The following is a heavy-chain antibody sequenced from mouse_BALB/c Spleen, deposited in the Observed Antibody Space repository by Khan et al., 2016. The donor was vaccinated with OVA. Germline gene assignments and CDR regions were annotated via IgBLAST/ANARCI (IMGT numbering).Heavy chain of an antibody. J-gene: IGHJ4*01. CDR1: GYSITSDYA. V-gene: IGHV3-2*02. Sequence: EVELVESGPGLVKPSQSLSLTCTVTGYSITSDYAWNWIRQFPGNKLEWMGYISYSGSTNYNPSLKSRISIKRDTTKNQFFLLLNSVTTEDTATFYCERGGSRYNYAMDYWGQGTSVTVSS. D-gene: IGHD1-1*01. CDR2: ISYSGST. CDR3: ERGGSRYNYAMDY.